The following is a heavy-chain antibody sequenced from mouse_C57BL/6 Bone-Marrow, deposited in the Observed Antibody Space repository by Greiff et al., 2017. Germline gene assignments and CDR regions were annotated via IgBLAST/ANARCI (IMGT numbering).Heavy chain of an antibody. CDR1: GFTFSDYG. V-gene: IGHV5-17*01. CDR3: GRGEDGSSVAY. J-gene: IGHJ3*01. Sequence: EVQLVESGGGLVKPGGSLKLSCAASGFTFSDYGMHWVRQAPEKGLEWVAYISSGSSTNSYADTVKGRFTISSDNTKNTLFLQMTSLRSEDAAMYDCGRGEDGSSVAYGGRGTLVTVS. D-gene: IGHD1-1*01. CDR2: ISSGSSTN.